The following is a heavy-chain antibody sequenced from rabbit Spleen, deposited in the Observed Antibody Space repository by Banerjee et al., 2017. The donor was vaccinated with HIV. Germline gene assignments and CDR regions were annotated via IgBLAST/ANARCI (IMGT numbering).Heavy chain of an antibody. V-gene: IGHV1S45*01. Sequence: LEESGGGLVQPEGSLALTCKASGFSFSSSYWICWVRQAPGKGLEWIACVKTTNDMTWHATWAKGRITISKTSSTTVTLQMTSLTAAYTATYFCSREYDDAPDLWGPGTLVTVS. CDR3: SREYDDAPDL. J-gene: IGHJ4*01. CDR2: VKTTNDMT. CDR1: GFSFSSSYW. D-gene: IGHD6-1*01.